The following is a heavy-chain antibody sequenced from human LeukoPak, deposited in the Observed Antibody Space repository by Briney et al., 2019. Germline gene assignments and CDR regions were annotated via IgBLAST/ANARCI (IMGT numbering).Heavy chain of an antibody. Sequence: GGSLRLSCATSGFTFSTSWMHWVRQAPGKGLVWVSRINTDGNTRDYADSVKGRFTISRDNAKNTLYLQMNSLRAEDTAVYYCVRDMGYYDKVWGQGTMVTVSS. CDR3: VRDMGYYDKV. V-gene: IGHV3-74*01. D-gene: IGHD3-22*01. J-gene: IGHJ4*02. CDR2: INTDGNTR. CDR1: GFTFSTSW.